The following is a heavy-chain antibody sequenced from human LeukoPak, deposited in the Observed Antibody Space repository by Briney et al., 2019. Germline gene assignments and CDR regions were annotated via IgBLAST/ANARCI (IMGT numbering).Heavy chain of an antibody. CDR2: INHSGST. V-gene: IGHV4-34*01. CDR3: ARPLWFGELHWFDP. J-gene: IGHJ5*02. CDR1: GFTFSSYG. D-gene: IGHD3-10*01. Sequence: PGGSLRLSCAASGFTFSSYGMQWVRQAPGKGLEWMGEINHSGSTNYNPSLKSRVTISVDTSKNQFSLKLSPVTAADTAVYYCARPLWFGELHWFDPWGQGTLVTVSS.